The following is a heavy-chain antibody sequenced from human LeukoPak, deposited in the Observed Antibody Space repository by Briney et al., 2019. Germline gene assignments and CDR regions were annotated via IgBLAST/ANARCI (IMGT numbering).Heavy chain of an antibody. CDR3: AKGSPNSLLPGYMDV. Sequence: AGGSLRLSCAASGFILDDYAMHWVRQAPGKGLEWVSGISWNSGSIGYADSVKGRFTISRDNAKNSLYLQMNSLRAEDTALYYCAKGSPNSLLPGYMDVWGKGTTVTISS. J-gene: IGHJ6*03. CDR1: GFILDDYA. CDR2: ISWNSGSI. D-gene: IGHD2-15*01. V-gene: IGHV3-9*01.